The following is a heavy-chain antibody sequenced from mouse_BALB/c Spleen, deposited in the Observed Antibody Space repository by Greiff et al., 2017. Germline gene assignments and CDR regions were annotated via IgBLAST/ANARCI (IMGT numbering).Heavy chain of an antibody. CDR3: TRDGGSYFDY. Sequence: EVKLVESGGGLVKPGGSLKLSCAASGFTFSSYTMSWVRQTPEKRLEWVATISSGGSYTYYPDSVKGRFTISRDNAKNTLYLQMSSLKSEDTAMYYCTRDGGSYFDYWGQGTTLTVSS. J-gene: IGHJ2*01. CDR1: GFTFSSYT. CDR2: ISSGGSYT. V-gene: IGHV5-6-4*01.